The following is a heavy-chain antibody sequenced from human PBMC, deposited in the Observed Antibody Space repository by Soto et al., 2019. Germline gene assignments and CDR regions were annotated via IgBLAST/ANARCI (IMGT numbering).Heavy chain of an antibody. CDR2: IYTSGST. J-gene: IGHJ6*02. D-gene: IGHD6-13*01. Sequence: NPSETLSLTCTVSGGSISSYYWSWIRQPAGKGLEWIGRIYTSGSTNYNPSLKSRVTMSVDTSKNQFSLKLSSVTAADTAVYYCARDGRAAAGNYYGMDVWGQGTTVTVSS. V-gene: IGHV4-4*07. CDR1: GGSISSYY. CDR3: ARDGRAAAGNYYGMDV.